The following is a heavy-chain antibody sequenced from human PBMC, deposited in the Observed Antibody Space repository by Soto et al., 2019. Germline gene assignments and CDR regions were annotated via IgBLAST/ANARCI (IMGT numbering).Heavy chain of an antibody. CDR1: GGSLTGYY. D-gene: IGHD5-12*01. V-gene: IGHV4-34*01. CDR3: ARGQEGIVATH. Sequence: QVQLQQWGAGLLKPSETLSLTCTVNGGSLTGYYWSWIRQPPGKGLEWIGEVKDGGSTNYSPSLRGRVSISADTSKNHFSLRLNSVNAADTGVYFCARGQEGIVATHWDQGALVTVSS. CDR2: VKDGGST. J-gene: IGHJ4*02.